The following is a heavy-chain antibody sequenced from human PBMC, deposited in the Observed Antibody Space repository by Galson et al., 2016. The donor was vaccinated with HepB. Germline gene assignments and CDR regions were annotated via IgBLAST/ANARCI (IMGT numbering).Heavy chain of an antibody. Sequence: SSTGGMIYYADFVKGRFIVSRDNARNSLYLQIMDLRVDDTSIYYCVRGRTIAAVRNWFDSWGQGTLVTVSS. J-gene: IGHJ5*01. CDR2: SSTGGMI. D-gene: IGHD6-6*01. CDR3: VRGRTIAAVRNWFDS. V-gene: IGHV3-48*03.